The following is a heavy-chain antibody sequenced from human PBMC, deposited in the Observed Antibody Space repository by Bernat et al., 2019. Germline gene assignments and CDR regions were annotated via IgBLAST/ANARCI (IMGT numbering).Heavy chain of an antibody. CDR2: IKPGGTAK. CDR3: GRQGIEVVGFGY. CDR1: GFTFSSYW. V-gene: IGHV3-7*01. Sequence: EMPLVQSPGHLVQPLRSLRLSCAASGFTFSSYWMSWVRQTPGKGPEWVANIKPGGTAKYYVDSVRGRFITSRDNAKNSLYLQRNSLRADDTAVDYCGRQGIEVVGFGYWGQ. D-gene: IGHD6-13*01. J-gene: IGHJ4*02.